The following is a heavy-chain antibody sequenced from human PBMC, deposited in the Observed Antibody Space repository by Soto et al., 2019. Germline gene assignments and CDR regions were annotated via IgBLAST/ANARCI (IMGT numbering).Heavy chain of an antibody. CDR2: FDPEDGET. D-gene: IGHD5-12*01. CDR1: GYTLTELS. CDR3: ATYWLRKIYSGYDYVRWFDP. Sequence: GASVKVSCKVSGYTLTELSMHWGRQAPGKGLEWMGGFDPEDGETIYAQKFQGRVTMTEDTSTDTAYMELSSLRSEDTAVYYCATYWLRKIYSGYDYVRWFDPWGQGTLVTVSS. J-gene: IGHJ5*02. V-gene: IGHV1-24*01.